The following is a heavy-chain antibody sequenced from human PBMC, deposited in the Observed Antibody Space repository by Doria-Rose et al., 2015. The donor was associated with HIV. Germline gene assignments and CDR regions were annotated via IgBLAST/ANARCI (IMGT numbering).Heavy chain of an antibody. CDR2: ISSTSAYI. CDR3: ATGVTLDY. D-gene: IGHD3-10*01. V-gene: IGHV3-21*01. CDR1: GFTFSSHR. Sequence: VQLVESGGGLVRPGGSLRLSCATSGFTFSSHRINWVRQAPGKWLECVSSISSTSAYINYADSVRGRFTISRDNARNSLYLQMDSLRAEDTAIYYCATGVTLDYWGQGTLVTVSS. J-gene: IGHJ4*02.